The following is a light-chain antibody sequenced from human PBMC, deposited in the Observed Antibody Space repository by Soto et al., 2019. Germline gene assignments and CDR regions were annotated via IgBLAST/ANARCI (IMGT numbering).Light chain of an antibody. CDR3: QVWDSSSDHVV. Sequence: VLTQPPSVSVAPGQTARITCGGNNIGGKSVHWYQQKPGQAPVLVVYADSDRPSGIPERFSGSNSGNTATLTINRVEAGDETDYYCQVWDSSSDHVVFGGGTKLTVL. CDR1: NIGGKS. J-gene: IGLJ2*01. V-gene: IGLV3-21*02. CDR2: ADS.